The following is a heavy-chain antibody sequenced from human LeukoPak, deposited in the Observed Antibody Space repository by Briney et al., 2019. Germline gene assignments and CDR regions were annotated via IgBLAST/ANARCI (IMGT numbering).Heavy chain of an antibody. CDR3: ATLNTSRWYFDY. V-gene: IGHV4-39*01. J-gene: IGHJ4*02. CDR1: GGSISSSSYY. Sequence: PSETLSLTCTVSGGSISSSSYYWGWIRQPPGKGLEWIGSISYSGRTNYNPSLRSRLSISVDTSKNQFSLKLSSVTAAEAAVYYCATLNTSRWYFDYWGQGTLVTVSS. D-gene: IGHD2-2*01. CDR2: ISYSGRT.